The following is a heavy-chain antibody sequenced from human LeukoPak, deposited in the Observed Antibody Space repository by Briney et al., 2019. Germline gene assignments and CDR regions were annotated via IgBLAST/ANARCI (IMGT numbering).Heavy chain of an antibody. V-gene: IGHV3-53*01. CDR2: IYSGGST. Sequence: GGSLRLSCAASGFTVSSNYMSWVRQAPGKGLEWVSVIYSGGSTYYADSVKGRFTISRDNSKNTLYLQMNSLRAEDTAVYYCARDERRYYGSGRYYGMDVWGQGTTVTVSS. D-gene: IGHD3-10*01. CDR3: ARDERRYYGSGRYYGMDV. J-gene: IGHJ6*02. CDR1: GFTVSSNY.